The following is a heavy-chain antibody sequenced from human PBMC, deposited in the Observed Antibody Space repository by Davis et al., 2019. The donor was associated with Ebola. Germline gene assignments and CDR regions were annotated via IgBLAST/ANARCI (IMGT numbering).Heavy chain of an antibody. D-gene: IGHD5-24*01. CDR3: ARDTRDGYNPNFDY. Sequence: ASVKVSCKASGYTFTNYDINWVRQASGQGLEWMGWMNPNSGHTSYAQKFQGRVTMTRDTSTSTVYMELSSLRSEDTAVYYCARDTRDGYNPNFDYWGQGTLVTVSS. CDR2: MNPNSGHT. CDR1: GYTFTNYD. J-gene: IGHJ4*02. V-gene: IGHV1-8*01.